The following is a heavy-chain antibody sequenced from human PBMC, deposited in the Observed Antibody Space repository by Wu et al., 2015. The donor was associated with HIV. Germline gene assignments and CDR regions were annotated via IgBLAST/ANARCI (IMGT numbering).Heavy chain of an antibody. D-gene: IGHD1-7*01. CDR3: ARVGHNWNYFGDYYYYMDV. V-gene: IGHV1-69*12. Sequence: QVQLVQSGAEVKKPGSSVKVSCKASGGTFSSYAISWVRQAPGQGLEWMGGIIPIFGTANYAQKFQGRVTITADESTSTAYMELSSLRSEDTAVYYCARVGHNWNYFGDYYYYMDVWGKGTTGHRLL. CDR2: IIPIFGTA. CDR1: GGTFSSYA. J-gene: IGHJ6*03.